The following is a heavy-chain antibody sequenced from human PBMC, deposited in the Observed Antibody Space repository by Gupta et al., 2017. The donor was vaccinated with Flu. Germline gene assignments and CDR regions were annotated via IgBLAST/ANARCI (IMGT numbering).Heavy chain of an antibody. J-gene: IGHJ4*02. CDR3: ARGDIVATFPDY. Sequence: QVQLVESGGGVVQPGRSLRTACAASGFTFSSYGMHWVRQAPGKGLEWVAVIWYDGSNKYYADSEKGRFTISRDNSKNTLYLEMNSVRAEDTAVYYWARGDIVATFPDYWGQGTLVTGSS. D-gene: IGHD5-12*01. CDR2: IWYDGSNK. V-gene: IGHV3-33*01. CDR1: GFTFSSYG.